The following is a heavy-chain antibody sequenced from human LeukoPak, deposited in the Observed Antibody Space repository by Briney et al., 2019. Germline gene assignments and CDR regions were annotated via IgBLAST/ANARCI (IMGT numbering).Heavy chain of an antibody. V-gene: IGHV1-24*01. Sequence: GASVKVSCKVSGYTLTELSMHWVRQAPGKGLEWMGGFDPEDGETIYAQKFQGRVTMTEDTSTDTAYMELSSLRSEDTAVYYCATKLNYDLWSGRNEYFQHWGQGTLVTVSS. CDR3: ATKLNYDLWSGRNEYFQH. D-gene: IGHD3-3*01. CDR2: FDPEDGET. CDR1: GYTLTELS. J-gene: IGHJ1*01.